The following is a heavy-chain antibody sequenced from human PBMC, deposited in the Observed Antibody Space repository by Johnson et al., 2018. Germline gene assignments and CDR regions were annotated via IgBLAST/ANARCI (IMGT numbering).Heavy chain of an antibody. D-gene: IGHD4-11*01. J-gene: IGHJ6*03. CDR1: GFTFFTYG. CDR2: ISGSGGST. V-gene: IGHV3-23*04. Sequence: VQLVQSGGGLVQPGGSLRLSCAASGFTFFTYGMAWVRQAPGKGLEWVSGISGSGGSTYYADSVKGRFTISRAASENTLYLQINSLRAEDTAVYYCCSNNVPNNYYFYYMDVWGKGTTVTVSS. CDR3: CSNNVPNNYYFYYMDV.